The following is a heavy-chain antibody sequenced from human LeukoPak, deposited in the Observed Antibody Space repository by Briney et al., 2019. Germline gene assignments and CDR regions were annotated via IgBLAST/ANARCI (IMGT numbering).Heavy chain of an antibody. CDR2: IYPADSDT. D-gene: IGHD3-10*01. V-gene: IGHV5-51*01. J-gene: IGHJ3*02. CDR3: ATNTMFRGIHAFDI. Sequence: GESLKISCQGSGYSFTDYWIAWVRQKPGKGLEWMGVIYPADSDTRYSPSFQGQVTISADKSISTAYLQWSSLKSSDSAMYYCATNTMFRGIHAFDIWGQGTMVTVSS. CDR1: GYSFTDYW.